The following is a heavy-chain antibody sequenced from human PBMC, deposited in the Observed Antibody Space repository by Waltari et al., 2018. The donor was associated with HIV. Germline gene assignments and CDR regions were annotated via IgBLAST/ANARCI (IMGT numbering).Heavy chain of an antibody. CDR1: GFTFSNYW. CDR3: ARAYSGTYRIGDY. V-gene: IGHV3-7*01. CDR2: IKQDGSEK. J-gene: IGHJ4*02. Sequence: EVQLVESGGGLVQPGGSLRVSCSAYGFTFSNYWMTWVRQAPGKGLEWVANIKQDGSEKYYLDSVKGRFTISRDNPKNSLYLQMNSLRAEDTAIYYCARAYSGTYRIGDYWGQGTLVTVSS. D-gene: IGHD1-26*01.